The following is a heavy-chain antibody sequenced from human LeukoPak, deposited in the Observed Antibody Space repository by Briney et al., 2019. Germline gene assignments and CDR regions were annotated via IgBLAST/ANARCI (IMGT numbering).Heavy chain of an antibody. J-gene: IGHJ3*02. CDR1: GYSFTSYW. D-gene: IGHD3-22*01. CDR3: ARIMYYYDSSGYSTPGAFDI. Sequence: GESLKISCKGSGYSFTSYWIGWVRQMPGKGLEWMGIIYPGDSDTRYSPSFQGQVTISADKSISTAYLQWSSLKASDTAMYYCARIMYYYDSSGYSTPGAFDIWGQGIMVTVSS. V-gene: IGHV5-51*01. CDR2: IYPGDSDT.